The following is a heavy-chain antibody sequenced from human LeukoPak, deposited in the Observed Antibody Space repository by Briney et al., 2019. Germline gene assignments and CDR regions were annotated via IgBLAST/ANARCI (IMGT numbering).Heavy chain of an antibody. V-gene: IGHV3-23*01. CDR3: AKEPASGSCFDY. Sequence: AXSWVRQAPGKGLEWVSGISGSGTSTYYADSVKGRFTISRDNSKNTLYLQMNSLRAEDTALYYCAKEPASGSCFDYWGQGTLVTVSS. CDR2: ISGSGTST. D-gene: IGHD3-10*01. CDR1: A. J-gene: IGHJ4*02.